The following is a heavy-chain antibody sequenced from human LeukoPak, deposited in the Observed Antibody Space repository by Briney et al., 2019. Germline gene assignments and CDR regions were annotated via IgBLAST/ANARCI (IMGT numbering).Heavy chain of an antibody. D-gene: IGHD4-17*01. J-gene: IGHJ5*02. Sequence: GGSLRLSCAASGFTFSNYWMHWVRHAPGKGLVGVSRINTDGSIATYADSVKGRFTISRDNTENTLYLQMNSLRAEDTAVYYCARPQDYGDYTNWFDPWGQGTLVTVSS. CDR1: GFTFSNYW. CDR2: INTDGSIA. CDR3: ARPQDYGDYTNWFDP. V-gene: IGHV3-74*01.